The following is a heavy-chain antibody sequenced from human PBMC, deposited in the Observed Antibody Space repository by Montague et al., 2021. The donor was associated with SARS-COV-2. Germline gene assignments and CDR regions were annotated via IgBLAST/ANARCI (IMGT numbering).Heavy chain of an antibody. CDR1: DGSFSDYS. CDR2: INHRGST. D-gene: IGHD3-22*01. Sequence: SETLSLTCAVYDGSFSDYSWTWIRQPPGKGLEWIGEINHRGSTNYNPSLKSRVTISVDTSKNQFSLKLSSVTAADTAVYYCARARGVVVTLGFDYWGQGTLVTVSS. CDR3: ARARGVVVTLGFDY. V-gene: IGHV4-34*01. J-gene: IGHJ4*02.